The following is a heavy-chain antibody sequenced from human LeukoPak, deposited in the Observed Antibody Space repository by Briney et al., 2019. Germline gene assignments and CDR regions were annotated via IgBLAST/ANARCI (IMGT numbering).Heavy chain of an antibody. CDR1: GYTFTSYG. D-gene: IGHD3-22*01. Sequence: GASVKVSCKASGYTFTSYGISWVRQAPGQGLEWMGWISAYNGNTNYAQKLQGRVTMTTDTSTSTAYMELRSLRSDDTAVYCCARVKTPYYYDSSGYYYHWGQGTLVTVSS. CDR3: ARVKTPYYYDSSGYYYH. J-gene: IGHJ5*02. V-gene: IGHV1-18*01. CDR2: ISAYNGNT.